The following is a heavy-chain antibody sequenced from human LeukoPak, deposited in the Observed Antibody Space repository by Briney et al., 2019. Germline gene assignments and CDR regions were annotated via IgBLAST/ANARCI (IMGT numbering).Heavy chain of an antibody. CDR3: ARGMNYYDSSGPFDL. J-gene: IGHJ2*01. CDR2: IYDGGST. V-gene: IGHV4-4*07. Sequence: PSETLSLTCTVSGGSVNSYYLSWIRQPAGKTLEWIGRIYDGGSTNYNPSLKSRVTISVDTSKNQFSLKLSSVTAADTAVYYCARGMNYYDSSGPFDLWGRGTLVTVSS. CDR1: GGSVNSYY. D-gene: IGHD3-22*01.